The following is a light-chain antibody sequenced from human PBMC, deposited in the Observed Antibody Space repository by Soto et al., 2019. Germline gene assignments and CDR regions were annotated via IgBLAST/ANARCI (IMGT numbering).Light chain of an antibody. CDR3: QNFDRAPWT. Sequence: DIQMTQSPSSLSTSVGDRVTITCRASQGINNNLAWYQQRPGKVPKLLIFAASTLQPGVPSRFSGSGSGTDFTLTISSLQPEDVATYFCQNFDRAPWTFGQGTRVEIK. J-gene: IGKJ1*01. CDR1: QGINNN. CDR2: AAS. V-gene: IGKV1-27*01.